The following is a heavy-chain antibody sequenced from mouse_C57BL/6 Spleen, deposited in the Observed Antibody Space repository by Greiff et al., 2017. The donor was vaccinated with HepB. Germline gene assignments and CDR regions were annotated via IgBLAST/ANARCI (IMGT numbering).Heavy chain of an antibody. V-gene: IGHV7-1*01. Sequence: EVNVVDSGGGLVQSGRSLRLSCATSGFTFSDFYMEWVRQAPGKGLEWIAASRNKANDYTTEYSASVKGRFIVSRDTSQSILYLQMNALRAEDTAIYYCARDARGMDYWGQGTSVTVSS. J-gene: IGHJ4*01. CDR2: SRNKANDYTT. CDR3: ARDARGMDY. CDR1: GFTFSDFY.